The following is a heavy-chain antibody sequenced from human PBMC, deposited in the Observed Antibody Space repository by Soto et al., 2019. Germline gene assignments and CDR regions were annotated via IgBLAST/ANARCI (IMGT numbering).Heavy chain of an antibody. D-gene: IGHD3-16*02. CDR3: AKSRVFIGAIVTLLDS. Sequence: PGGSLRLSCATSGFTFSSYAMVWVRQAAEKGLEWVASISNIGDAAYYADSVKGRFTISRGNSENTLYLQMNGLRADDTALYFCAKSRVFIGAIVTLLDSWGQGTQVTSPQ. J-gene: IGHJ4*02. V-gene: IGHV3-23*01. CDR2: ISNIGDAA. CDR1: GFTFSSYA.